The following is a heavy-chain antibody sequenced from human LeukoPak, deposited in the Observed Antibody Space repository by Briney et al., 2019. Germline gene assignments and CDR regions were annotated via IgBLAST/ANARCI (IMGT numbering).Heavy chain of an antibody. V-gene: IGHV4-38-2*02. CDR3: AGLLWFGESAYFDY. D-gene: IGHD3-10*01. Sequence: PSETLSLTCIVSGYSFNSGYYWAWIRQPPGKGLEWIGSIHHSGNTYNNPSLKSRVTISVDTSKRQFSLKLSSVTAADTAVYYCAGLLWFGESAYFDYWGQGTLVTVSS. CDR1: GYSFNSGYY. CDR2: IHHSGNT. J-gene: IGHJ4*02.